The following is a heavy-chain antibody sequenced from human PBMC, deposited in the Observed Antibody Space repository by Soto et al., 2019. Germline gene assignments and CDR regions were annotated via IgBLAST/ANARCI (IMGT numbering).Heavy chain of an antibody. CDR3: AADLTSQTIAAAGTGYYYYMDV. V-gene: IGHV1-58*02. Sequence: ASVKVSCKASGFTFTSSAMQWVRQARGQRLEWIGWIVVGSGNTNYAQKFQERVTITRDMSTSTAYMELSSLRSEDTAVYYCAADLTSQTIAAAGTGYYYYMDVRGKGTTVTVSS. D-gene: IGHD6-13*01. J-gene: IGHJ6*03. CDR1: GFTFTSSA. CDR2: IVVGSGNT.